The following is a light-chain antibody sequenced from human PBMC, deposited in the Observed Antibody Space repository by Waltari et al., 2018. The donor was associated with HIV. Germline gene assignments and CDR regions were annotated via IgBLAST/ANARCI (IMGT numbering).Light chain of an antibody. CDR3: QAWDSSTVI. V-gene: IGLV3-1*01. Sequence: SYELTQPPSVSVSPGQTASITCSGDKLGNEYAYWYQQRPGQSPVLVIYQDSTRPSGIPERFSGSNSGNTATLTISGTQAMYEADYYCQAWDSSTVIFGTGTKVTVL. CDR1: KLGNEY. J-gene: IGLJ1*01. CDR2: QDS.